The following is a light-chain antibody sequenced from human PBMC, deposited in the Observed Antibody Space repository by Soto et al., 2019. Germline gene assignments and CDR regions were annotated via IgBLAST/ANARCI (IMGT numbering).Light chain of an antibody. CDR3: QQYDDLPYT. V-gene: IGKV1-33*01. J-gene: IGKJ2*01. CDR2: DAS. CDR1: QDISNF. Sequence: DIQMTQSPSSLSASVGDRVTITCQASQDISNFLNWYQQKPGKAPKLLIYDASNLETGVPSRFSGSGSGTDFTVTISSLQSEDIATYFCQQYDDLPYTCGQGTKLEIK.